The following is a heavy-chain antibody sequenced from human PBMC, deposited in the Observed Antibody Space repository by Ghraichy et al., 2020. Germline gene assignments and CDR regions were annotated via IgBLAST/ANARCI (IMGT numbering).Heavy chain of an antibody. J-gene: IGHJ5*02. CDR2: INHSGST. CDR3: ASVTYCGGDCYSTSYNWFEP. Sequence: SETLSLTCAVYGGSFSGYYWSWIRQPPGKGLEWIGEINHSGSTNYNPSLKSRVTISVDTSKNQFSLKLSSVTAADTAVYYCASVTYCGGDCYSTSYNWFEPWGQGTLVTVSS. CDR1: GGSFSGYY. D-gene: IGHD2-21*02. V-gene: IGHV4-34*01.